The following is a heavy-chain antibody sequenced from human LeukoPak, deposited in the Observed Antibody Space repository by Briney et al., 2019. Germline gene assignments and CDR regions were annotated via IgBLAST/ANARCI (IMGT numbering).Heavy chain of an antibody. D-gene: IGHD2-2*01. CDR2: INPNSGAT. CDR3: ARVKKLMPEFEF. Sequence: ASVKVSCKSSGYTFIDYYIHWGRQAPGQGREWMGWINPNSGATKYAQKFQGRVSMTRDTSINTAYMDLTNLRSDDTAIFYCARVKKLMPEFEFWGQGTLVTVSS. J-gene: IGHJ4*02. V-gene: IGHV1-2*02. CDR1: GYTFIDYY.